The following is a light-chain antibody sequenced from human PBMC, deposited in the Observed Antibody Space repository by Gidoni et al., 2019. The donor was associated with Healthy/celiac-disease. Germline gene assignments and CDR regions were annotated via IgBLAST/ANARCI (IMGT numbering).Light chain of an antibody. J-gene: IGLJ3*02. Sequence: SYELTQPPSVSVSPGQTARITCSGDALPKQYAYWYQQKPGQAPVLVIYKASERPSGIPERFSGSSSGTTVTLTISGVQAEDEADYYCQSADSSGTYPRVFGGGTKLTVL. V-gene: IGLV3-25*03. CDR1: ALPKQY. CDR2: KAS. CDR3: QSADSSGTYPRV.